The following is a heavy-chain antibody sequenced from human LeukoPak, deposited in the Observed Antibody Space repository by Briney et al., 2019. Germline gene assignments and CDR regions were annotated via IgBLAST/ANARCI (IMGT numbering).Heavy chain of an antibody. J-gene: IGHJ6*03. CDR2: IYTGGST. D-gene: IGHD1-1*01. Sequence: GGSLGLSCAASGFTVSSNYMSWVRQAPGKGLEWVSAIYTGGSTYYADSVKGRFTISRDNSKDTLYLQMNSLRAEDTAVYYCARGVQNNYYYYYMDVWGKGTTVTVSS. CDR1: GFTVSSNY. CDR3: ARGVQNNYYYYYMDV. V-gene: IGHV3-66*02.